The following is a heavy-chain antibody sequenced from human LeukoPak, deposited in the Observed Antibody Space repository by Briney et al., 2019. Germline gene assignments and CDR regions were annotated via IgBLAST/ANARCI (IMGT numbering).Heavy chain of an antibody. D-gene: IGHD3-3*01. Sequence: AASVKVSFKASGYTFTNYGSSWVRQAPGQGLEWMGWISAYNGNTDYAQNLQGRVTMTTDTLTSTAYMELRSLRSDDTAVYYCARDGRITIFGVHQSRLGDDAFDIWGQGTKVTVSS. CDR3: ARDGRITIFGVHQSRLGDDAFDI. V-gene: IGHV1-18*01. CDR1: GYTFTNYG. J-gene: IGHJ3*02. CDR2: ISAYNGNT.